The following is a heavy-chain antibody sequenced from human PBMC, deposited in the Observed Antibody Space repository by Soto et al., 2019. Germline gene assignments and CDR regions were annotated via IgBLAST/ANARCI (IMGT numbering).Heavy chain of an antibody. CDR1: GGSISMDHW. D-gene: IGHD6-19*01. V-gene: IGHV4-4*02. CDR3: ASHSIPGVAGFFLGE. J-gene: IGHJ4*02. Sequence: QVQLQEAGPGLVKPSETLSLTCTVSGGSISMDHWWSWVRQPPGKGLEWIGEIHHGGSSNYNPSLKTRVTMSVDKSKNKVSLNLSAVTAADTADYYCASHSIPGVAGFFLGEWGQGTLVTVSS. CDR2: IHHGGSS.